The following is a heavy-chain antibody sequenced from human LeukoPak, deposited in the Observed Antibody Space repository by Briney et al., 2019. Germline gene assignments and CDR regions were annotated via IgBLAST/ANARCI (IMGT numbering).Heavy chain of an antibody. Sequence: GGSLRLSCEGSGFIFSNLALSWVRQAPGKGLEWVSGISARGDFTSYADAVKGRFSISRDNSKNTLYLQMNSLTTDDTAVYYCSNGVHDFWSEQFDYWGQGNLVTVSS. D-gene: IGHD3-3*01. CDR1: GFIFSNLA. V-gene: IGHV3-23*01. CDR2: ISARGDFT. CDR3: SNGVHDFWSEQFDY. J-gene: IGHJ4*02.